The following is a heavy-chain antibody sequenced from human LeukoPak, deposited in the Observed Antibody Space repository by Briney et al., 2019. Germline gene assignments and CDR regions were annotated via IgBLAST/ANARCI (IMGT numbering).Heavy chain of an antibody. CDR3: ARDRGWFDP. V-gene: IGHV1-18*01. CDR2: ISAYNGNT. CDR1: GYSLADLS. Sequence: ASVKVSCEVSGYSLADLSMHWVRQAPGKGLEWMGWISAYNGNTNYAQKLQGRVTMTTDTSTSTAYMELRSLRSDDTAVYYCARDRGWFDPWGQGTLVTVSS. J-gene: IGHJ5*02.